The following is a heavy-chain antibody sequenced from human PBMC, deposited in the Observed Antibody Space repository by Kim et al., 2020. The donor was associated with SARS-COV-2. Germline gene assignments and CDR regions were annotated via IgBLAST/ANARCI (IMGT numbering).Heavy chain of an antibody. CDR2: IYHSGST. CDR1: GGSISSSNW. Sequence: SETLSLTCAVSGGSISSSNWWSWVRQPPGKGLEWIGEIYHSGSTNYNPSLKSRVTISVDKSKNQFSLKLSSVTAADTAVYYCARGGGEQQLALWGYYHWPPTWIDLWGQGTLVTVSS. CDR3: ARGGGEQQLALWGYYHWPPTWIDL. V-gene: IGHV4-4*02. J-gene: IGHJ5*02. D-gene: IGHD6-13*01.